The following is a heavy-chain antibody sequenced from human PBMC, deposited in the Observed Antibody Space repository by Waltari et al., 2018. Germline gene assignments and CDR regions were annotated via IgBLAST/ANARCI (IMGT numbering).Heavy chain of an antibody. J-gene: IGHJ4*02. CDR3: ARAQNCSSTSCYTSFDY. D-gene: IGHD2-2*02. Sequence: QVQLQQWGAGLLKPSETLSLTCAVYGGSFSGYYWSWIRQPPGKGLEWIGEINHSGSTNYNPSLKSRVTISVDTSKNQFSLKLSSVTAADTAVYYCARAQNCSSTSCYTSFDYWGQGTLVTVSS. CDR1: GGSFSGYY. V-gene: IGHV4-34*01. CDR2: INHSGST.